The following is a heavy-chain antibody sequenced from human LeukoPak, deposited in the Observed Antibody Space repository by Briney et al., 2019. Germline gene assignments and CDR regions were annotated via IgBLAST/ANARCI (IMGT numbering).Heavy chain of an antibody. V-gene: IGHV3-7*04. J-gene: IGHJ4*02. CDR1: GFTFSRYW. Sequence: QPGGSLRLSCAASGFTFSRYWMSWVRQAPGKGLEWVATIKPDGSEKYYVGPVRGRFTVSRDNAKNSLYLQMSSLRAEDTAVYYCAGEAAGVFDSWGQGTLVIVSS. CDR2: IKPDGSEK. D-gene: IGHD6-13*01. CDR3: AGEAAGVFDS.